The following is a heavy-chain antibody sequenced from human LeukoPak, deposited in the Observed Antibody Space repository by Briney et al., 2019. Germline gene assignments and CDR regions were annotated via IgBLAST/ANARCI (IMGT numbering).Heavy chain of an antibody. CDR3: ARDSRYGEPSY. D-gene: IGHD4-17*01. J-gene: IGHJ4*02. CDR1: GGSISSGGYY. CDR2: IYYIGGT. V-gene: IGHV4-31*03. Sequence: PSQTLSLTCTVSGGSISSGGYYWSWIRQHPGKGLEGIGYIYYIGGTYYNPSLKSRVTISVDTSKNQFSLKLTSVTAADTAVYYCARDSRYGEPSYWGQGTLVTVSS.